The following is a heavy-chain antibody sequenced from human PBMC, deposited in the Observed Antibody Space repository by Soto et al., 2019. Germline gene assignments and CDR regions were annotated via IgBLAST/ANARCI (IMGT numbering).Heavy chain of an antibody. CDR3: ARPSGWYDRLYYYDMDV. Sequence: LRLSCAASGFTFSDYYMSWIRQAPGKGLEWVSYISSSGSTIYYADSVKGRFTTSRDNAKNSLYLQMNSLRAEDTAVYYCARPSGWYDRLYYYDMDVWGQGTTVTVSS. J-gene: IGHJ6*02. D-gene: IGHD6-19*01. CDR1: GFTFSDYY. CDR2: ISSSGSTI. V-gene: IGHV3-11*01.